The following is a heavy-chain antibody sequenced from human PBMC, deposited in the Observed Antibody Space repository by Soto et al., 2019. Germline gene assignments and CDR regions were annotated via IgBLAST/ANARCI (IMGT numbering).Heavy chain of an antibody. CDR2: ISYDGNTK. CDR3: ARILWCHKDGPLDR. D-gene: IGHD2-8*02. J-gene: IGHJ5*02. CDR1: GFTFSSFA. V-gene: IGHV3-30-3*01. Sequence: QVQLVESGGGVVLPGRSLRLSCAASGFTFSSFAMHWVRQAPGKGLEWVAVISYDGNTKYYADSVKGRFTVSRGNSNNPLYLQVNSLTAEDTAVYYCARILWCHKDGPLDRWGQGTLVTVSS.